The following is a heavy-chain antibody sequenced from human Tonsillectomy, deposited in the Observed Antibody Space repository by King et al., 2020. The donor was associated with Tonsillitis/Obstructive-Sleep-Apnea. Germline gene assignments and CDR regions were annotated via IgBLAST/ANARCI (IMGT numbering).Heavy chain of an antibody. J-gene: IGHJ4*02. CDR1: GGSFSGYY. CDR3: ARLRRLSGNYPSDF. V-gene: IGHV4-34*01. D-gene: IGHD1-26*01. CDR2: IDHSGRT. Sequence: VQLQQWGAGLLKPSETLSLTCGVYGGSFSGYYWSWIRQPPGKGLEWIGEIDHSGRTNYNPSLKSRVTLSVDTSKNQFSLNLSSVTAADTAVYYCARLRRLSGNYPSDFWGQGTLVTVSS.